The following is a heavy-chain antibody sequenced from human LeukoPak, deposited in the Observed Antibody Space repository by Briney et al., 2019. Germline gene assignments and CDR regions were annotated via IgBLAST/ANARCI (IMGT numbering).Heavy chain of an antibody. CDR1: GGTFSSYA. CDR2: IIPIFGTA. J-gene: IGHJ4*02. Sequence: SVRVSCKASGGTFSSYAISWVRQAPGQGLEWMGGIIPIFGTANYAQKFQGRVTMTRDMSTSTVYMELSSLRSEDTAVYYCAREANSSSSPVLGYWGQGTLVTVSS. D-gene: IGHD6-6*01. V-gene: IGHV1-69*05. CDR3: AREANSSSSPVLGY.